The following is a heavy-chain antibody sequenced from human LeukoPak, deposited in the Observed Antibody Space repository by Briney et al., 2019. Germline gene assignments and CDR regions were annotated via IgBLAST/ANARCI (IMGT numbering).Heavy chain of an antibody. V-gene: IGHV1-46*01. CDR2: INPSGGST. J-gene: IGHJ4*02. Sequence: ASVKVSCKASGGTFSSYAISWVRQAPGQGLEWMGIINPSGGSTSYAQKFQGRVTMTRDTSTSTVYMELSSLRSEDTAVYYCARIYCSGGSCYSDGYFDYWGQGTLVTVSS. CDR3: ARIYCSGGSCYSDGYFDY. D-gene: IGHD2-15*01. CDR1: GGTFSSYA.